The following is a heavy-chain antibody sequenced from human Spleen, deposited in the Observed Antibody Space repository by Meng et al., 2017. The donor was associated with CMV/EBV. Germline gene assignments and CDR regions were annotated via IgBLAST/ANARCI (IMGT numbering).Heavy chain of an antibody. V-gene: IGHV1-8*02. D-gene: IGHD6-13*01. CDR2: MNPNSGNT. CDR3: ARVPYSSSWYYFDY. Sequence: ASGYTFTSYDINWVRQSTGQGLEWMEWMNPNSGNTGYAQKFQGRVTMTRNTSISTAYMELSSLRSEDTAVYYCARVPYSSSWYYFDYWGQGTLVTVSS. CDR1: GYTFTSYD. J-gene: IGHJ4*02.